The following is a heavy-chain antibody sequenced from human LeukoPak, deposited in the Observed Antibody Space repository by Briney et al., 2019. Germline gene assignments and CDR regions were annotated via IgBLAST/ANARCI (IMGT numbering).Heavy chain of an antibody. Sequence: SETLSLTCAVYGGSFSGYYWSWLRQPPGKGVEWIGEINHSGSTNYNPSLKSRVTISVDTSKNQFSLKLSSVTAADTAVYYCARGRSGYDFWSGYYNWFDPWGQGTLVTVSS. CDR2: INHSGST. D-gene: IGHD3-3*01. J-gene: IGHJ5*02. CDR3: ARGRSGYDFWSGYYNWFDP. V-gene: IGHV4-34*01. CDR1: GGSFSGYY.